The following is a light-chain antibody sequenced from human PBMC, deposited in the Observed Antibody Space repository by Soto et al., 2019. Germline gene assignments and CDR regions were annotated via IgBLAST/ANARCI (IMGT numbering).Light chain of an antibody. J-gene: IGKJ1*01. Sequence: EIVMTQSPATLSVSPGERATLSCRASQSDSSNLAWYQQKPGQAPRLLIYGASTRATGIPARFSGSGSGTEFTLTISSLQSEEFAVYCCQQYNNWPRTFGQGTKVEIK. CDR1: QSDSSN. CDR3: QQYNNWPRT. CDR2: GAS. V-gene: IGKV3-15*01.